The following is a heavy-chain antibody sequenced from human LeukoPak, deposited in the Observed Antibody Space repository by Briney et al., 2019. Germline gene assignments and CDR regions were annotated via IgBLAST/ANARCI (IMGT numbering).Heavy chain of an antibody. CDR1: GFTFSGFW. V-gene: IGHV3-23*01. CDR3: AKVRWQWPRFDAFDI. D-gene: IGHD6-19*01. Sequence: GGSLRLSCAVSGFTFSGFWMSWSRQAPGKGLEWVSAISGSGGSTYYADSVKGRFTISRDNSKNTLYLQMNSLRAEDTAVYYCAKVRWQWPRFDAFDIWGQGTMVTVSS. J-gene: IGHJ3*02. CDR2: ISGSGGST.